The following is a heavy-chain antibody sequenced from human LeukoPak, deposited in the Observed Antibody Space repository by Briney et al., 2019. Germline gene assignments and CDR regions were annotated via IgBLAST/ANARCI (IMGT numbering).Heavy chain of an antibody. J-gene: IGHJ4*02. Sequence: PSETLSLTCAAYGGSFSGYYWSWIRQPPGKGLEWIGEINHSGSTNYNPSLKSRVTISVDTSKNQFSLKLSSVTAADTAVYYCARGGIRYFDWLIDYWGQGTLVTVSS. D-gene: IGHD3-9*01. V-gene: IGHV4-34*01. CDR3: ARGGIRYFDWLIDY. CDR2: INHSGST. CDR1: GGSFSGYY.